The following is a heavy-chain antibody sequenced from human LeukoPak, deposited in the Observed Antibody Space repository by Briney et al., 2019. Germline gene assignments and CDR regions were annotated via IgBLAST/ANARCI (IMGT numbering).Heavy chain of an antibody. D-gene: IGHD2-21*01. CDR2: IIPIFGTA. CDR1: GGTFSSYA. V-gene: IGHV1-69*13. CDR3: AREADCGGDCYSVAYFDY. J-gene: IGHJ4*02. Sequence: EASVKVSCKASGGTFSSYAISWVRQAPGQGLEWMGGIIPIFGTANYAQKFQGRVTITADESTSTAYMELSSLRSEDTAVYYCAREADCGGDCYSVAYFDYWGQGTLVTVSS.